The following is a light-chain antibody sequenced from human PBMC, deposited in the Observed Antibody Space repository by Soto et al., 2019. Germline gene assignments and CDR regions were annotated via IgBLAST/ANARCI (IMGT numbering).Light chain of an antibody. J-gene: IGKJ4*01. V-gene: IGKV1-9*01. Sequence: DIQLTQSPSFLSASVGDRVTIPCRASQGISSYLAWYQQKPGKAPKLLIYAASTLQSGVPSRISGSGSGTEFTLTISSXQPEDFPTYYCQQLNSYPLTFGGGTKVDTK. CDR1: QGISSY. CDR3: QQLNSYPLT. CDR2: AAS.